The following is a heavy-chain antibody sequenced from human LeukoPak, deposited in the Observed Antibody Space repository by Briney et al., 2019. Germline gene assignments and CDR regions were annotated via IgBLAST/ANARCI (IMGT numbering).Heavy chain of an antibody. V-gene: IGHV4-34*01. CDR3: ARGSLYDYESIGLRAFDM. CDR1: GGSFSGYY. D-gene: IGHD3-22*01. CDR2: INHSGST. Sequence: PSETLSLTCAVYGGSFSGYYWSWIRQPPGKGLEWIGEINHSGSTNYNPSLKSRVTISVDASKNQFSLKLTSVSAADPALYYCARGSLYDYESIGLRAFDMWGRGTMVTVPS. J-gene: IGHJ3*02.